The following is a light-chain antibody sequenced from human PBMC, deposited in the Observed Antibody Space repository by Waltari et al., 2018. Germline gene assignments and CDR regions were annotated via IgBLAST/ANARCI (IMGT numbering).Light chain of an antibody. J-gene: IGLJ3*02. CDR3: ALYMGSGIWV. CDR2: KAN. Sequence: QTVVTQEPSLSVSPGGTVTLTCALSSGSLSTTSYATWYQQTPGPAPRTRVEKANARSSGFPDRFSGSILGNTAALTITGAQADDESDYYCALYMGSGIWVFGGGTRLTVL. V-gene: IGLV8-61*01. CDR1: SGSLSTTSY.